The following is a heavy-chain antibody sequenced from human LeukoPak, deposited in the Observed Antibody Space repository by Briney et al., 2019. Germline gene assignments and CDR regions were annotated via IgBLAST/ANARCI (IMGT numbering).Heavy chain of an antibody. Sequence: VASVKVSCKASGYTFTSCGISWVRQAPGQGLEWMGWISAYNGNTNYAQKLQGRVTMTTDTSTSTAYMELRSLRSDDTAVYYCARDSSGPPRRGRNAFNIWGQGTMVTVSS. V-gene: IGHV1-18*01. CDR3: ARDSSGPPRRGRNAFNI. D-gene: IGHD3-22*01. CDR1: GYTFTSCG. J-gene: IGHJ3*02. CDR2: ISAYNGNT.